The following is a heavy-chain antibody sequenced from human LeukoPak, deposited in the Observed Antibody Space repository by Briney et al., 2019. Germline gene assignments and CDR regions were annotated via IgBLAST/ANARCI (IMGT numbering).Heavy chain of an antibody. CDR3: ARAGYSSSPRWDY. CDR2: IYYSGST. Sequence: SETLSLTCAVYGGSFSGYYWSWIRQPPGKGLEWIGYIYYSGSTNYNPSLKSRVTISVDTSKNQFSLKLSSVTAADTAVYYCARAGYSSSPRWDYWGQGTLVTVSS. D-gene: IGHD6-6*01. V-gene: IGHV4-59*01. CDR1: GGSFSGYY. J-gene: IGHJ4*02.